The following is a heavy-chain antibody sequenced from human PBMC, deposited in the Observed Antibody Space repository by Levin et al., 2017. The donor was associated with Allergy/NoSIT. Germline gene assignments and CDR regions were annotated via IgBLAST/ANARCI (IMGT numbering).Heavy chain of an antibody. CDR3: AHRRPPLAGDWFDP. Sequence: SGPTLVKPTQTLTLTCTFSGLSLSPSRVGVGWIRQPPTKALEWLALIYWEDDKYYNPSLESRLTITKDTATNQVVLTMTNMDPADTATYYCAHRRPPLAGDWFDPWGQGLLVTVSS. CDR1: GLSLSPSRVG. CDR2: IYWEDDK. J-gene: IGHJ5*02. V-gene: IGHV2-5*02.